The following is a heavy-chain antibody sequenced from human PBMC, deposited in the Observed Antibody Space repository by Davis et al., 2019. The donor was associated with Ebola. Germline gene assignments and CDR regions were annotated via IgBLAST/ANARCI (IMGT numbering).Heavy chain of an antibody. CDR3: ARTPQYSNYGSYFDS. CDR1: GVSVSSGTYY. CDR2: IYYSGST. J-gene: IGHJ4*02. V-gene: IGHV4-61*01. Sequence: SETLSLTCTVSGVSVSSGTYYWTWLRQSPGKGLEWIGYIYYSGSTNYNPSLKSRVTMSVDTSNNEFSLRLSSVTAADTAMYYCARTPQYSNYGSYFDSWGQGALVTVSS. D-gene: IGHD4/OR15-4a*01.